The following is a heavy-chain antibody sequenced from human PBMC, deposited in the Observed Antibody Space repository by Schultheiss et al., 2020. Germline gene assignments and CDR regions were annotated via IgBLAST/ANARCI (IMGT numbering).Heavy chain of an antibody. Sequence: GGSLRLSCAASGFTFSSYAMSWVRQAPGKGLEWVSYISSSGSTIYYADSVKGRFTISRDNAKNSLYLQMNSLRAEDTAVYYCAKLPGIGAGGLAPAIDYWGQGTLVTVSS. CDR1: GFTFSSYA. CDR2: ISSSGSTI. J-gene: IGHJ4*02. CDR3: AKLPGIGAGGLAPAIDY. V-gene: IGHV3-48*03. D-gene: IGHD1-1*01.